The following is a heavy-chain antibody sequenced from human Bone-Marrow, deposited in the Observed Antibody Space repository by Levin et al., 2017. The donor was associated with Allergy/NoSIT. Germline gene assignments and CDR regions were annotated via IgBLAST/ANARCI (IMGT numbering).Heavy chain of an antibody. Sequence: GESLKISCAASGFTFSTYWLHWVRQAPGKGLVWVSHINPDGSSTNYADSVKGRFTISRDNTKNTLYLQMNSLRAEDTAVYYCARIIAPRNPFDYWGQGTLVTVSS. J-gene: IGHJ4*02. CDR3: ARIIAPRNPFDY. CDR1: GFTFSTYW. D-gene: IGHD6-6*01. V-gene: IGHV3-74*01. CDR2: INPDGSST.